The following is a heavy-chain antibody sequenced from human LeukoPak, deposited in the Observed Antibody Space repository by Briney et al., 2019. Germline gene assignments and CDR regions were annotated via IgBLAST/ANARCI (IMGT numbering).Heavy chain of an antibody. D-gene: IGHD3-22*01. CDR1: GGSISSGDYY. V-gene: IGHV4-30-4*01. CDR2: IYYSGST. Sequence: PSQTLSLTCTVSGGSISSGDYYWSWIRQPPGKGLEWIGYIYYSGSTYYNPSLKSRVTISVDTSKNQFSLKLSSVTAADTAVYYCARGVYYYDSSGYYSSWGQGTLVTVSS. J-gene: IGHJ5*02. CDR3: ARGVYYYDSSGYYSS.